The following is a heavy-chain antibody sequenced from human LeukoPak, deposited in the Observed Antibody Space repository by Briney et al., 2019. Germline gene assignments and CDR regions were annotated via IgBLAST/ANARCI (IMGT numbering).Heavy chain of an antibody. V-gene: IGHV3-7*01. D-gene: IGHD4/OR15-4a*01. CDR1: GYTFSNYW. J-gene: IGHJ4*02. Sequence: GGSLKLSCTASGYTFSNYWMSWVRQAPGKGLEWVAYIKDDGSKRCYVEYVKGRVTISRDNAMNSLYLQMSSLRSEDTAVYYCARTIRGYWGQGTLVTVSS. CDR3: ARTIRGY. CDR2: IKDDGSKR.